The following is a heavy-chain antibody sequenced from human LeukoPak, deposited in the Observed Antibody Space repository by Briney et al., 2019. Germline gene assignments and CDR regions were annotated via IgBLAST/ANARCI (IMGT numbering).Heavy chain of an antibody. CDR2: ISSSSSYI. CDR1: GFTFSSYS. V-gene: IGHV3-21*01. Sequence: PGGSLRLSCAASGFTFSSYSMNWVRQAPGKGLEWVSSISSSSSYIYYADSVKGRFTISRDNAKNSLYLQMNSLRAEDTAVYYCARGYCSGTSCFQGDWGQGTLVTVSS. CDR3: ARGYCSGTSCFQGD. D-gene: IGHD2-2*01. J-gene: IGHJ4*02.